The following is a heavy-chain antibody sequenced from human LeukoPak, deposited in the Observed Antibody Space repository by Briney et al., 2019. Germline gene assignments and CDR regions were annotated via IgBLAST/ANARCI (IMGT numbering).Heavy chain of an antibody. D-gene: IGHD1-26*01. CDR1: GYTFTSYG. CDR3: ARDPIVGATPYWYFDL. Sequence: ASVKVSCKAYGYTFTSYGISWVRQAPGQGLEWMGWISAYNGNTNYAQKLQGRVTMTTDTSTSTAYMELRSLRSDDTAVYYCARDPIVGATPYWYFDLWGRGTLVTVSS. V-gene: IGHV1-18*01. J-gene: IGHJ2*01. CDR2: ISAYNGNT.